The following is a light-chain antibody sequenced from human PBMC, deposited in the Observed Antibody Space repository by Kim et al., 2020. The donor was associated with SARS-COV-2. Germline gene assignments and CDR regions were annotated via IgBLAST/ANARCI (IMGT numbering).Light chain of an antibody. Sequence: EIVMTQSPATLSVSPGERATLSCRASHSVNSNLAWYQQKPGQAPRLLIYGASTRATGIPARFSGSGSGTEFTLTISSLQSEDFAVYYCQQYNNWPRTFGQGTKLKI. CDR1: HSVNSN. V-gene: IGKV3-15*01. CDR2: GAS. CDR3: QQYNNWPRT. J-gene: IGKJ2*01.